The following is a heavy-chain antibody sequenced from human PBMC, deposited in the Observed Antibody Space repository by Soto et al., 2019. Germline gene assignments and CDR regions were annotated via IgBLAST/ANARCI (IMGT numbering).Heavy chain of an antibody. Sequence: EVQLLESGGGLEQPGGSLRLSCAASGFTFSSYAMNWVRQAPGKGLEWVSGISGSGGSTYYADSVKGRFTISRDNSKNTLYLEMNSLRAEDTAVYYCTKAPKAAATNYWFDPWGQGTLVTVSS. V-gene: IGHV3-23*01. CDR2: ISGSGGST. CDR1: GFTFSSYA. D-gene: IGHD6-13*01. CDR3: TKAPKAAATNYWFDP. J-gene: IGHJ5*02.